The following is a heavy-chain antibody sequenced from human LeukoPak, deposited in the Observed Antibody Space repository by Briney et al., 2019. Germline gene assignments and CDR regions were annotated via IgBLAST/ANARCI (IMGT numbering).Heavy chain of an antibody. Sequence: SETLSLTCAVYGGSFSGYYWSWIRQPPGKGLEWIGSIYYSGSTYYNPSLKSRVTISVDTSKNQFSLKLSSVTAADTAVYYCARVMSDYVWGSYRYTPNWFDPGAREPWSPSPQ. CDR3: ARVMSDYVWGSYRYTPNWFDP. D-gene: IGHD3-16*02. CDR2: IYYSGST. J-gene: IGHJ5*02. V-gene: IGHV4-34*01. CDR1: GGSFSGYY.